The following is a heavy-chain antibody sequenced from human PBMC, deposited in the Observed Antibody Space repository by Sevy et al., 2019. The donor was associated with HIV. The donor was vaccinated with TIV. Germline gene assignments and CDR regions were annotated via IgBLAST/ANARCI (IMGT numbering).Heavy chain of an antibody. CDR1: GFTFSSYG. CDR2: ISYDGSNK. V-gene: IGHV3-30*18. J-gene: IGHJ6*02. Sequence: GGSLRLSCAASGFTFSSYGMHWVRQAPGKGLEWVAVISYDGSNKYYADSVKDRFTISRDNSKNTLYLQMNSLRAEDTAVYYCAKDREELVGFYYGMDVWGQGTTVTVSS. CDR3: AKDREELVGFYYGMDV. D-gene: IGHD6-6*01.